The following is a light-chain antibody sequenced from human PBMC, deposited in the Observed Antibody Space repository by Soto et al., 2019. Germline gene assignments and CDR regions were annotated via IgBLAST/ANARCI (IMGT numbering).Light chain of an antibody. V-gene: IGLV2-8*01. CDR3: SSYAGSNNVV. Sequence: QSALTQPPSASGSPGQSVTISCTGTSSDVGGYNYVSWYQQHPGKAPKLMIYDVSKRPSGVPDRFSGSKSGYTASLTVSGLQAEDEADYYCSSYAGSNNVVFGGGTKLTVL. CDR2: DVS. CDR1: SSDVGGYNY. J-gene: IGLJ2*01.